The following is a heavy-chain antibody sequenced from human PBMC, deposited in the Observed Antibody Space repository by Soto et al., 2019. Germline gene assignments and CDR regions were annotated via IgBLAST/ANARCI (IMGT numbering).Heavy chain of an antibody. Sequence: QVQVVQSGAEVKKPGSSVKVSCKASGTTFSNYAISWVRQAPGQGLEWMGGIIPIFGTTNYPQKFQGRLTITADEPTSTVYMELSSLTSEDTAVYYCVARRYCSGGSCPDYFDYWGQGTLVTVSS. CDR3: VARRYCSGGSCPDYFDY. CDR2: IIPIFGTT. J-gene: IGHJ4*02. CDR1: GTTFSNYA. V-gene: IGHV1-69*01. D-gene: IGHD2-15*01.